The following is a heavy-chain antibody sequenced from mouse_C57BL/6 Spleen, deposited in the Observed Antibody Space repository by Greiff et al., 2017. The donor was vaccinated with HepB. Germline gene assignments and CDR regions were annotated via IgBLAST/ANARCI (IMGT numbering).Heavy chain of an antibody. CDR2: IEPSDSYT. Sequence: QVQLQQPGAELVKPGASVKLSCKASGYTFTSYWMQWVKQRPGQGLEWIGEIEPSDSYTNYNQKFKGKATLTVDTSSSTAYMQLSSLTSEDSAVYYCARCGSSYPWFAYWGQGTLVTVSA. CDR1: GYTFTSYW. J-gene: IGHJ3*01. V-gene: IGHV1-50*01. D-gene: IGHD1-1*01. CDR3: ARCGSSYPWFAY.